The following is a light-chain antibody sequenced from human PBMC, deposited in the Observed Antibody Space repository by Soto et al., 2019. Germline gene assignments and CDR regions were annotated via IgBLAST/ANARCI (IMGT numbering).Light chain of an antibody. CDR1: SSDVGGYNY. CDR2: DVT. J-gene: IGLJ3*02. V-gene: IGLV2-11*01. Sequence: QSALTQPRSVSGSPGQSVTISCPGTSSDVGGYNYVSWYQQHPGKAPKLLIYDVTKRPSGVPDRFSGSKAGYTASLTISGLQAAEEADYYCCSYAGSYTWVFGGGTKLTVL. CDR3: CSYAGSYTWV.